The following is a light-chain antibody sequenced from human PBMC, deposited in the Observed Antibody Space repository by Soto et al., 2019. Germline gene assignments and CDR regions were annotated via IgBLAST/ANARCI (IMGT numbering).Light chain of an antibody. CDR2: DSS. CDR1: QSISTG. V-gene: IGKV1-5*01. CDR3: QQYKSYST. Sequence: DIQMTQSPSTLSASVGDRVTITCRASQSISTGLAWYQQKPGKAPKLLIYDSSSLESGVPSRFSRSVSGTEFTLTISSLQPDDFATYYCQQYKSYSTFGLGTKVDIK. J-gene: IGKJ1*01.